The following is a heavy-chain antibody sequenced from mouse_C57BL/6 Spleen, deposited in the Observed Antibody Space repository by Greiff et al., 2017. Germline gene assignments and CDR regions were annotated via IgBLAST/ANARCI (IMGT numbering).Heavy chain of an antibody. CDR1: GYTFTSYY. Sequence: QVQLQQSGPELVKPGASVKLSCKASGYTFTSYYINWVKQRPGQGLEWIGWIYPGDGSTKYNEKFKGKATLTVDTSSSTAYLELHSLTSEDSAVAFCSSKLRQKDYFDYWGQGTTLTVSS. CDR2: IYPGDGST. V-gene: IGHV1-85*01. CDR3: SSKLRQKDYFDY. D-gene: IGHD3-2*02. J-gene: IGHJ2*01.